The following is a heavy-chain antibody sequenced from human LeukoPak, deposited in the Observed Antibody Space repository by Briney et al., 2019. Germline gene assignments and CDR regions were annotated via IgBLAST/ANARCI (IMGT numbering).Heavy chain of an antibody. Sequence: PGGSLRLSCAASGSTFSSYWMSWVRQAPGKGLEWVANIKQDGSEKYYVDSVKGRFTISRDNAKNSLYLQMNSLRAEDTAVYYCARDLYCGGDCPWGQGTLVTVSS. J-gene: IGHJ5*02. CDR1: GSTFSSYW. CDR3: ARDLYCGGDCP. V-gene: IGHV3-7*01. CDR2: IKQDGSEK. D-gene: IGHD2-21*02.